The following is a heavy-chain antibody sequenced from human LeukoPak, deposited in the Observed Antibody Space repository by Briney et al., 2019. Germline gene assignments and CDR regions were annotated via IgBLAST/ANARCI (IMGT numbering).Heavy chain of an antibody. V-gene: IGHV3-23*01. D-gene: IGHD6-19*01. CDR2: ISGTGGNT. J-gene: IGHJ4*02. Sequence: GGSLRLSCAASGFTFTSFTMSWVRQPPGKGLEWVSSISGTGGNTYYADSMKGRFTIPRDNSRNTLYLQMNSLRAEDTAVYYCAKDHGVAVTGMYYWGQGTLVTVSS. CDR1: GFTFTSFT. CDR3: AKDHGVAVTGMYY.